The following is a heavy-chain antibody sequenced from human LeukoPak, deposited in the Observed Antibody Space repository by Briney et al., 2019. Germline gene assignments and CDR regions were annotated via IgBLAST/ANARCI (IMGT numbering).Heavy chain of an antibody. J-gene: IGHJ4*02. CDR3: AKDLEGIAVAGIDY. D-gene: IGHD6-19*01. V-gene: IGHV3-30*02. CDR1: GFTFSSYG. CDR2: IRYDGSNK. Sequence: PGGSLRLSCAASGFTFSSYGMHWVRQAPGKGLEWVAFIRYDGSNKYYADSVKGRFTISRDNSKNTLYLQMNSLRAEDTAVYYCAKDLEGIAVAGIDYWGQGTLSPSPQ.